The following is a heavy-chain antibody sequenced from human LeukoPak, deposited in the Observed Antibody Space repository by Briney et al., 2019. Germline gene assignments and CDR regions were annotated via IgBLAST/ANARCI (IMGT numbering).Heavy chain of an antibody. Sequence: GASVKVSCKASGGTFSSYAISWVGQAPGQGLEWMGGIIPIFGTANYAQKFQGRVTITADESTSTAYMGLSSLRSEDTAVYYCARVTGGYYYMDVWGKGTTVTVSS. D-gene: IGHD2-8*02. CDR2: IIPIFGTA. V-gene: IGHV1-69*13. CDR3: ARVTGGYYYMDV. J-gene: IGHJ6*03. CDR1: GGTFSSYA.